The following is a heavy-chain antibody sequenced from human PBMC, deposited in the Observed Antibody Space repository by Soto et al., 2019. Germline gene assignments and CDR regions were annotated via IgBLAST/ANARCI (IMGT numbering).Heavy chain of an antibody. CDR1: GGSVSSGSYY. V-gene: IGHV4-39*01. D-gene: IGHD2-15*01. CDR2: IYYSGNT. J-gene: IGHJ6*03. CDR3: ARHVGGYYYYMDV. Sequence: SEILSLTCTVSGGSVSSGSYYWGWIRQPPGKGLEWIGSIYYSGNTYYNPSLKSRVTISIDTSKNQFSLKLSSVTAADTAMYYCARHVGGYYYYMDVWGKGTTVTVSS.